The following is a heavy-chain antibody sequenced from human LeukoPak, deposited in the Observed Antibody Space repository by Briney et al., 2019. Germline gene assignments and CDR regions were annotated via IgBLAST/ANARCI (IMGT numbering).Heavy chain of an antibody. J-gene: IGHJ4*02. Sequence: SETLSLTCTVSGGSISNYNYWGWIRQPPGKGLEWIGSIIYSGTTHYNPSLKSRVAMSVDTSKNQFSLKLSSVTASYTAVYYCARHRQWLLVTDYWGQGALVTVSS. D-gene: IGHD6-19*01. V-gene: IGHV4-39*01. CDR2: IIYSGTT. CDR3: ARHRQWLLVTDY. CDR1: GGSISNYNY.